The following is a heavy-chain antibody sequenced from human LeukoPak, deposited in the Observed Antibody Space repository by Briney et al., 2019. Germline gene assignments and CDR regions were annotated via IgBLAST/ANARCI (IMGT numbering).Heavy chain of an antibody. CDR3: ASEAYDSSGYYALFDY. CDR1: GGSISSYY. D-gene: IGHD3-22*01. CDR2: IYYSGST. Sequence: SETLSLTCTVSGGSISSYYWSWIRQPPGKGLEWIGYIYYSGSTNYNPSLESRVTISVDTSKNQFSLKLSSVTAADTAVYYCASEAYDSSGYYALFDYWGQGTLVTVSS. V-gene: IGHV4-59*01. J-gene: IGHJ4*02.